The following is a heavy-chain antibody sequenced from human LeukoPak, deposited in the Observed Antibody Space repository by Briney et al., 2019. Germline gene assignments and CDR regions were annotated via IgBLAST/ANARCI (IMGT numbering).Heavy chain of an antibody. CDR1: GFTFSSYW. CDR2: IKQDGSEK. V-gene: IGHV3-7*01. D-gene: IGHD6-13*01. CDR3: ARVWADSNSWNDAFDI. Sequence: GGSLRLSCAASGFTFSSYWMSWVRQAPGKGLEWVANIKQDGSEKDYVDSVKGRFTISRDNAKNSLYLQMNSLRADDTAVYYCARVWADSNSWNDAFDIWGQGTMVIVSS. J-gene: IGHJ3*02.